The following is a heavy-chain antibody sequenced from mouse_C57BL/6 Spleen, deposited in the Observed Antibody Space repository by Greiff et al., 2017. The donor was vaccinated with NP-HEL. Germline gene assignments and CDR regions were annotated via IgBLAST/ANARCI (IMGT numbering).Heavy chain of an antibody. V-gene: IGHV1-69*01. CDR3: ARGYDYGGAD. Sequence: QVQLQQPGAELVMPGASVKLSCKASGYTFTSYWMHWVKQRPGQGLEWIGEIDPSDSYTNYNQKFKGKSTLTVDKSSSTAYMQLSSLTSEDSAVYYCARGYDYGGADWGQGTLVTVSA. CDR1: GYTFTSYW. D-gene: IGHD2-4*01. J-gene: IGHJ3*01. CDR2: IDPSDSYT.